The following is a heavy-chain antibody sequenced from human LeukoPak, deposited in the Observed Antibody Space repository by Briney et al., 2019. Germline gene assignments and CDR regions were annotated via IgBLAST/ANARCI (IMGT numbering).Heavy chain of an antibody. Sequence: ASETLSLTCTVSGGSISSYYWSWIRQPPGKGLEWIGYIYYSGGTNYNPSLKSRVTISVDTSKNQFSLKLSSVTAADTAVYYCARGRRGYSYGSGVYYFDYWGQGTLVTVSS. CDR3: ARGRRGYSYGSGVYYFDY. CDR2: IYYSGGT. V-gene: IGHV4-59*01. CDR1: GGSISSYY. D-gene: IGHD5-18*01. J-gene: IGHJ4*02.